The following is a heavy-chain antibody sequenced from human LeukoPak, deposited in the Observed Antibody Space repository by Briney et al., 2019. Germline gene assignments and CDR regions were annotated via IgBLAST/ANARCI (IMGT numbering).Heavy chain of an antibody. Sequence: GGSLKLPCVASGFTFSDYAIHWVRQSSGKGLEWIGHMDKETNLYATALAASVKGRFTVSRDDSKNTAYLHMNSLKTEDTALYYCTRDSGTYNWFDPWGQGTLVTVSS. CDR2: MDKETNLYAT. CDR1: GFTFSDYA. J-gene: IGHJ5*02. V-gene: IGHV3-73*01. CDR3: TRDSGTYNWFDP. D-gene: IGHD1-26*01.